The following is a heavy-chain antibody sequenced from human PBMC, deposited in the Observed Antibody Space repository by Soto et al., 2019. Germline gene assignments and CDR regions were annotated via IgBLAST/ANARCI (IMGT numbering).Heavy chain of an antibody. Sequence: GESLKIACKGSGYIFTSYWIGWGPQGPGEGLEWMGIIYPGDSDTRYSPSFQGQVTISADKSISTAYLQWSSLKASDTAMYYCARGPVYFIAVAGTNFDYWGQGTLVTVSS. CDR3: ARGPVYFIAVAGTNFDY. V-gene: IGHV5-51*01. D-gene: IGHD6-19*01. J-gene: IGHJ4*02. CDR1: GYIFTSYW. CDR2: IYPGDSDT.